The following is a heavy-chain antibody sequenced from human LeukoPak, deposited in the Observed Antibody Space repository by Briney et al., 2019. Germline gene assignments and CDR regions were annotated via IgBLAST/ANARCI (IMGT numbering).Heavy chain of an antibody. J-gene: IGHJ4*02. CDR2: ISSSSSYI. D-gene: IGHD2-21*01. CDR1: GFTFSSYS. CDR3: ARGRHIRRYHYFDY. V-gene: IGHV3-21*01. Sequence: GGSLRLSCAASGFTFSSYSMNWVRQAPGKWLEWVSSISSSSSYIYYADSVKGRFTISRDNAKNSLYLQMNSLRAEDTAVYYCARGRHIRRYHYFDYWGQGTLVTVSS.